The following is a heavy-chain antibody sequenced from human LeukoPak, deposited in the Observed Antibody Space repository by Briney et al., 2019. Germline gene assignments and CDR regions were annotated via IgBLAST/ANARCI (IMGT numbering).Heavy chain of an antibody. Sequence: VASVKVSCKASGYTFTSYDISWVRQATGQGLEWMGWMSPNSGNTGYAQKFQDRVTMTRNTSISTAYMELSSLKSEDTAVYYCARRATVRGGYNWFDPWGQGTLVTVSS. CDR1: GYTFTSYD. CDR3: ARRATVRGGYNWFDP. D-gene: IGHD4-17*01. J-gene: IGHJ5*02. V-gene: IGHV1-8*01. CDR2: MSPNSGNT.